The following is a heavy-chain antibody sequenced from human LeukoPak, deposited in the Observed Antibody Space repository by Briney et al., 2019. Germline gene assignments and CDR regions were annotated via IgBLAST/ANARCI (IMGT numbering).Heavy chain of an antibody. J-gene: IGHJ6*03. CDR1: GGSISSSSYY. V-gene: IGHV4-39*01. CDR3: ARHIGGRYYYYYMDI. CDR2: IYYIGST. Sequence: KPSETLSLTCTVSGGSISSSSYYWGWIRQPPGKGLEWIGNIYYIGSTYYNPSLKSRVTISVDTSKNQFSLKLSSVTAADMAMYYCARHIGGRYYYYYMDIWGKGTTVTISS. D-gene: IGHD3-16*02.